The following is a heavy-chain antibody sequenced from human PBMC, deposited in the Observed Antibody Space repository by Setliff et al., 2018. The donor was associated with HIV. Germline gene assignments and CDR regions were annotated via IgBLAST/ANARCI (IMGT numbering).Heavy chain of an antibody. Sequence: KVSCKASGYTFTSYYMHWVRQAPGQGLEWMGIINPSGGSTSYAQKFQGRVTMTRDTSTSTVYMELSSLRSEDTDVYYCARAEIGIAVAGAYYGMDVWGQGTTVTVSS. V-gene: IGHV1-46*01. CDR1: GYTFTSYY. CDR3: ARAEIGIAVAGAYYGMDV. CDR2: INPSGGST. J-gene: IGHJ6*02. D-gene: IGHD6-19*01.